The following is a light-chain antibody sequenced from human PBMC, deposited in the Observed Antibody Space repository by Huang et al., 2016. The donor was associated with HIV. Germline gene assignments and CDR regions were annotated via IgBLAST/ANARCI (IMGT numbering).Light chain of an antibody. V-gene: IGKV4-1*01. CDR2: WAS. CDR1: QSGLYSSNNKNY. Sequence: DIVMTQSPDSLAVSLGERATINCKSSQSGLYSSNNKNYLAWYQQKPGQPPKLLIYWASTRESGVPDRFSGGGSGTDFTLTSSSLQAEDVAVYYCQQYYSTLLTFGRGTKVEIK. J-gene: IGKJ4*01. CDR3: QQYYSTLLT.